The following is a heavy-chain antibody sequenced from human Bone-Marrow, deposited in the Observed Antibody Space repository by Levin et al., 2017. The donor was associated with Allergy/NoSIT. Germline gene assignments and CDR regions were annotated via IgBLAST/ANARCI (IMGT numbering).Heavy chain of an antibody. CDR3: AKFYGGNSWGIGPIGY. Sequence: GESLKISCAASGFTFSSYAMSWVRQAPGKGLEWVSAISGSGGSTYYADSVKGRFTISRDNSKNTLYLQMNSLRAEDTAVYYCAKFYGGNSWGIGPIGYWGQGTLVTVSS. J-gene: IGHJ4*02. V-gene: IGHV3-23*01. CDR1: GFTFSSYA. CDR2: ISGSGGST. D-gene: IGHD4-23*01.